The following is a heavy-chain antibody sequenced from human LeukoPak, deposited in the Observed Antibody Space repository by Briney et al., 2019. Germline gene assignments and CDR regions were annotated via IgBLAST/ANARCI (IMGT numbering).Heavy chain of an antibody. J-gene: IGHJ6*04. V-gene: IGHV3-30*18. Sequence: GRSLRLSCAASGLTFSNYGMHWVRQAPGKGLEWVAVISYDGSNKYYADSVKGRFTISRDNSKNTLYLQMNSLRAEDTAVYYCTNYGFGESDYYYYGMDVWGKGTTVTVSS. CDR2: ISYDGSNK. CDR3: TNYGFGESDYYYYGMDV. CDR1: GLTFSNYG. D-gene: IGHD3-10*01.